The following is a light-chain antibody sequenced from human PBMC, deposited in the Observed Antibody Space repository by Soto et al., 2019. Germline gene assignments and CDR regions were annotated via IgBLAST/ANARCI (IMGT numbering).Light chain of an antibody. CDR2: EVS. CDR3: SSYTISSTLV. Sequence: QSALTQPPSVSGSPGQSVTISCTGTSSDVGSYNRVSWYQQPPGTAPKLMIYEVSNRPSGVPDRFSGSKSGNTASLTISGLQAADEADYYCSSYTISSTLVFGGGTKLTVL. V-gene: IGLV2-18*02. CDR1: SSDVGSYNR. J-gene: IGLJ2*01.